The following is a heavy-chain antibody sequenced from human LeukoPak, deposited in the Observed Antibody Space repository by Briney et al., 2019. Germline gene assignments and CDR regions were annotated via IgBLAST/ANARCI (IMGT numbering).Heavy chain of an antibody. CDR1: GGTFSSYA. CDR3: ARMFWSGPYYFDY. Sequence: ASVKVSXKASGGTFSSYAISWVRQAPGQGLEWMGRIIPIFGTANYAQKFQGRVTITTDESTSTAYMELSSLRSEDTAVYYCARMFWSGPYYFDYWGQGTLVTVSS. J-gene: IGHJ4*02. CDR2: IIPIFGTA. V-gene: IGHV1-69*05. D-gene: IGHD3-3*01.